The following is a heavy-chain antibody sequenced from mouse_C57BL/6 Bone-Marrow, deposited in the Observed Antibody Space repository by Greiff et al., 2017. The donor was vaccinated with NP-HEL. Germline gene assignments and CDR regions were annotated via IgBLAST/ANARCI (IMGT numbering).Heavy chain of an antibody. Sequence: QVQLQQPGAELVMPGASVKLSCKASGYTFTSYWMHWVKQRPGQGLEWIGEIDPSDSYTNYNKKFKGKSTLTVDKSSSTAYMQLSSLTSEDSAVYYCARTPGWLLPDYWGQGTTLTVSS. CDR1: GYTFTSYW. CDR2: IDPSDSYT. V-gene: IGHV1-69*01. J-gene: IGHJ2*01. D-gene: IGHD2-3*01. CDR3: ARTPGWLLPDY.